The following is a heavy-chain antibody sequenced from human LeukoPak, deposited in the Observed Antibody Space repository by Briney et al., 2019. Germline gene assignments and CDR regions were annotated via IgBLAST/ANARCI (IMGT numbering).Heavy chain of an antibody. J-gene: IGHJ6*02. CDR2: INHSGST. D-gene: IGHD4-11*01. V-gene: IGHV4-34*01. Sequence: SETLSLTCAVYGGSFSGYYWSWIRQPPGKGLEWIGEINHSGSTNYNPSLKSRVTISIDTSKNQFSLKLSSVTAADTAVYYCARARGRAATVNSYYYYGMDVWCQGTTVTVSS. CDR1: GGSFSGYY. CDR3: ARARGRAATVNSYYYYGMDV.